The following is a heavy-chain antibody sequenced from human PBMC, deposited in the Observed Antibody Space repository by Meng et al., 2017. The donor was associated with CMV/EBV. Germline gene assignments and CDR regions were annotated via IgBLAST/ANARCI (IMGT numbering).Heavy chain of an antibody. J-gene: IGHJ4*02. CDR1: GGSVSSGSYY. Sequence: GSLRLSCTVSGGSVSSGSYYWSWIRQPPGKGLEWIGYIYYSGSTNYNPSLKSRVTISVDTSKNQFSLKLSSVTAADTAVYYCARDPRRDEIGCWGQGTLVTSPQ. CDR2: IYYSGST. V-gene: IGHV4-61*01. CDR3: ARDPRRDEIGC. D-gene: IGHD2-21*01.